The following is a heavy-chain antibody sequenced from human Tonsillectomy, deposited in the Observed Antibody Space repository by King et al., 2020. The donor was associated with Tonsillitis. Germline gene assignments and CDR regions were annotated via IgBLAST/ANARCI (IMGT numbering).Heavy chain of an antibody. D-gene: IGHD1-14*01. CDR2: ISYDGSRQ. J-gene: IGHJ6*02. V-gene: IGHV3-30*03. Sequence: VQLVQSGGGVVQPGRSLRLSCAASGFSFSDYGIHWVRQAPGKGLEWVAFISYDGSRQSYADSVRGRFTVSRDNSQNTLYMEMRSLSGEDTALYYCAREVRPKDHHFYYAMDGWGQGTTVTVSS. CDR3: AREVRPKDHHFYYAMDG. CDR1: GFSFSDYG.